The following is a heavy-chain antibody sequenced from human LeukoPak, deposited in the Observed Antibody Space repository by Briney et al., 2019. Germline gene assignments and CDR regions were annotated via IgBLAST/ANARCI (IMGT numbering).Heavy chain of an antibody. D-gene: IGHD1-26*01. Sequence: GSLRLSCAASGLTVSSNYMSWVRQPPGKGLEWIGYIYYSGSTNYNPSLKSRVTISVDTSKNQFSLKLSSVTAADTAIYYCARGVGHEENWFDPWGQGTLVTVSS. CDR2: IYYSGST. V-gene: IGHV4-59*02. CDR1: GLTVSSNY. CDR3: ARGVGHEENWFDP. J-gene: IGHJ5*02.